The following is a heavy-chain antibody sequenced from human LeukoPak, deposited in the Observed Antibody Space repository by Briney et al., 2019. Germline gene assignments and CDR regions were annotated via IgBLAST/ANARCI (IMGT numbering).Heavy chain of an antibody. CDR1: GFTFRNYY. V-gene: IGHV3-11*04. D-gene: IGHD2-2*01. Sequence: PGGSLRLSCAASGFTFRNYYVSWIRQAPGKGLEWVSYISSSGDTIYYADSVKGRFTISRDNAKNSLYLQMNSLRAEDTTVYYCARDGCSSTSCYADYWGQGTLVTVSS. CDR3: ARDGCSSTSCYADY. CDR2: ISSSGDTI. J-gene: IGHJ4*02.